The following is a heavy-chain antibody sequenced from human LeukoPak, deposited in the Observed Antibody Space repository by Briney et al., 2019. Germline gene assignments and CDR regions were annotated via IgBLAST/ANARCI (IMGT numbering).Heavy chain of an antibody. CDR1: GFTFSSFS. D-gene: IGHD6-19*01. CDR3: ARGVTGGWYGDFQH. J-gene: IGHJ1*01. V-gene: IGHV3-48*02. CDR2: ISSSSSTI. Sequence: GGSLRLSCAASGFTFSSFSMSWVRQAPGKGLEWLSYISSSSSTIYYGDSVKGRFTISRDNAKNSLHLQMNSLRDEDTAVYYCARGVTGGWYGDFQHWGQGTLVTVSS.